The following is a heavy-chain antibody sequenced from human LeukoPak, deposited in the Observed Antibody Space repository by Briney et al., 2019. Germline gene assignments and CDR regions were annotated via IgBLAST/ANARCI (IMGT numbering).Heavy chain of an antibody. CDR1: GFTFSSYG. D-gene: IGHD5-18*01. CDR2: IWYDGSNK. V-gene: IGHV3-33*01. J-gene: IGHJ4*02. Sequence: GGSLRLSCAASGFTFSSYGMHWVRQAPGKGLEWVAVIWYDGSNKYYADSVKGRFTISRDNSKNTLYLQMNGLRAEDTAVYYCARGYSYGYLLIDYWGQGTLVTVSS. CDR3: ARGYSYGYLLIDY.